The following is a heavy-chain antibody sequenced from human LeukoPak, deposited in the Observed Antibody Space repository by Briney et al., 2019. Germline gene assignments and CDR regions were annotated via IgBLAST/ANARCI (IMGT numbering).Heavy chain of an antibody. CDR2: IYYSGST. J-gene: IGHJ4*02. CDR1: GGSISSYY. Sequence: PSETLSLTCTVSGGSISSYYWSWIRQPPGKGLEWIGYIYYSGSTNYNPSLKSRVTISVDMSKNQFSLKLSSVTAADTAVYYCARGIRAAAGPWYLDYWGQGTLVSVSS. V-gene: IGHV4-59*12. D-gene: IGHD6-13*01. CDR3: ARGIRAAAGPWYLDY.